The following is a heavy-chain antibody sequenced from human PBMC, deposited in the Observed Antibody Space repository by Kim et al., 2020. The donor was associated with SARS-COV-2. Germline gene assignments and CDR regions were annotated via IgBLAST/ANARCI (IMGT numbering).Heavy chain of an antibody. CDR3: VMWKDC. CDR2: SAGTT. J-gene: IGHJ4*02. V-gene: IGHV3-53*01. D-gene: IGHD1-1*01. Sequence: SAGTTYDADSVKGRFTISSDKSKNTLYLQMNSLRPDDTAIYYCVMWKDCWGQGTLITVSS.